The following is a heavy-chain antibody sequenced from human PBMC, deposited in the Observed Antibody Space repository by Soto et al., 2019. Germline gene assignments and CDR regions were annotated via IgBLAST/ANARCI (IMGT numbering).Heavy chain of an antibody. CDR2: ISLDSDGT. D-gene: IGHD2-2*01. Sequence: VQLVQSGGEVKRPGASVKVSCKTSGYTFSNYGITWVRQAPGQPLEWLGWISLDSDGTNYAQKFQGRVSMTTDTSTTTAYMELRSLRSDDTAVYYCARVVPGAEAWFGPWGQGTLVTVSS. CDR3: ARVVPGAEAWFGP. V-gene: IGHV1-18*01. CDR1: GYTFSNYG. J-gene: IGHJ5*02.